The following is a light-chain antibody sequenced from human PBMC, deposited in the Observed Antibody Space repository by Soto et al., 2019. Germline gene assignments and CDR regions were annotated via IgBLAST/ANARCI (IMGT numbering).Light chain of an antibody. J-gene: IGKJ1*01. CDR3: QQYDSYPLT. CDR1: QNISMW. V-gene: IGKV1-5*01. CDR2: DAS. Sequence: DIQMTQSPSTLSASVGDRVTITCRASQNISMWLAWYEQKAGKAPELLIYDASSLESGVPSRFSGSGSGTEFPLTISSLQPEDSATYYCQQYDSYPLTFGQGTKVEIK.